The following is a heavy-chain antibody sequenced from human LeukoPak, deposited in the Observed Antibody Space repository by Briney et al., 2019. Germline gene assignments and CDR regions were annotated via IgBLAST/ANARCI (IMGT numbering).Heavy chain of an antibody. J-gene: IGHJ4*02. D-gene: IGHD4-23*01. CDR3: ARPNYGGIPYYFDY. CDR1: GYSISSGYY. Sequence: KASETLSLTCTVSGYSISSGYYWGWIRQPPGKGLEWIGSIYHSGSTYYNPSLKSRVTISVDTSKNQFSLKLSSVTAADTAVYYCARPNYGGIPYYFDYWGQGNLVTVSS. V-gene: IGHV4-38-2*02. CDR2: IYHSGST.